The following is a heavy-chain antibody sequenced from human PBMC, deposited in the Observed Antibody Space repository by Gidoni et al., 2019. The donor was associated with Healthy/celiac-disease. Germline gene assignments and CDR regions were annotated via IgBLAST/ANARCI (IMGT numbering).Heavy chain of an antibody. V-gene: IGHV3-23*01. J-gene: IGHJ4*02. Sequence: EVQLLESGGGLVQPGGSLRLPCAASGFTFRSFAMSWVRPAPGKGLGWVSAISGSGSGIYYADSVKGRFTISRDNSKNTLYLQMNSLRAEDAALYYCALGVVVVPAAYYDYWGQGTLVTVSS. CDR1: GFTFRSFA. D-gene: IGHD2-2*01. CDR3: ALGVVVVPAAYYDY. CDR2: ISGSGSGI.